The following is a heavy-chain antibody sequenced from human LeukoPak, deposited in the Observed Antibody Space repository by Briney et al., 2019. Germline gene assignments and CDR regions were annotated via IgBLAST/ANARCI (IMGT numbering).Heavy chain of an antibody. Sequence: GGSLRLSCAASGFTFSSYGMHWVRQAPGKGLEWVAVIWYDGSNKYYADSVKGRFTISSDNSKNSLYLQMNSLRAEDTAVYYCSRDPLAGVLDYWGQGTLVTVSS. CDR3: SRDPLAGVLDY. CDR1: GFTFSSYG. CDR2: IWYDGSNK. D-gene: IGHD6-19*01. J-gene: IGHJ4*02. V-gene: IGHV3-33*01.